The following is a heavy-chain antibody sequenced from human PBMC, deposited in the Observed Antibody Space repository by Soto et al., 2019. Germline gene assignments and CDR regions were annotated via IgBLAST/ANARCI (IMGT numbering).Heavy chain of an antibody. Sequence: QVQLVESGGGVVQPGRSLRLSCAASGFTFSSYAMHWVRQAPGKGLDWVAVISYDGSNKYYADSVKGRFTISRDNSKNTLYLQMNSLRAEDTAVYYCARDTVGYSDPNWFDPWGQGTLVTVSS. D-gene: IGHD5-18*01. J-gene: IGHJ5*02. CDR3: ARDTVGYSDPNWFDP. CDR2: ISYDGSNK. CDR1: GFTFSSYA. V-gene: IGHV3-30-3*01.